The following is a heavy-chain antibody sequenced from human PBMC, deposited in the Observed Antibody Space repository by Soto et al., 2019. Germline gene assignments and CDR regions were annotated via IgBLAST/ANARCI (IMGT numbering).Heavy chain of an antibody. D-gene: IGHD6-6*01. Sequence: ESGGGVVQPGRSLRLSCAASGFTFSSYGMHWVRQAPGKGLEWVAVISYDGSNKYYADSVKGRFTISRDNSKNTLYLQMNSLRAEDTAVYYCAKRQRYSSSSYYFDYWGQGTLVTVSS. CDR1: GFTFSSYG. J-gene: IGHJ4*02. V-gene: IGHV3-30*18. CDR2: ISYDGSNK. CDR3: AKRQRYSSSSYYFDY.